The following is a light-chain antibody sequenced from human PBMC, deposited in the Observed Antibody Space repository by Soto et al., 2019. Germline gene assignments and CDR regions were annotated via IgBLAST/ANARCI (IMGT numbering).Light chain of an antibody. CDR3: QQYKSYPLT. Sequence: DIQMTQSPSTLSASVGDRVTITCRASQTIDSWLAWYQQKPGKAPKLLIYDVSSLESGVPERFSGSGSGTEFTLTISSLQPDDSATYYCQQYKSYPLTFGQGTRLEIK. J-gene: IGKJ5*01. CDR1: QTIDSW. CDR2: DVS. V-gene: IGKV1-5*01.